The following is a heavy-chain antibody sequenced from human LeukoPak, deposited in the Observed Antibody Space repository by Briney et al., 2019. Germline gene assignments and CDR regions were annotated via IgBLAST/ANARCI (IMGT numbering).Heavy chain of an antibody. CDR1: EFTFSFYG. D-gene: IGHD1-7*01. Sequence: GGSLRLSCSAAEFTFSFYGMNWVRQAPGKGLEWVSSISSSSSYIYYADSVKGRFTISRDNAKNSLYLQMNSLRAEDTAVCYCAREELRGVDYWGQGTLVTVSS. J-gene: IGHJ4*02. V-gene: IGHV3-21*01. CDR3: AREELRGVDY. CDR2: ISSSSSYI.